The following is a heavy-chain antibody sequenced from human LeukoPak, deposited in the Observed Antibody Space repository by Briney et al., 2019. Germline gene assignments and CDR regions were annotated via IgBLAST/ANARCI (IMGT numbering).Heavy chain of an antibody. D-gene: IGHD3-16*02. CDR3: AKTGYDYIWGSYRPTFFDY. J-gene: IGHJ4*02. CDR1: GFTFSSYA. CDR2: ISGSGGST. V-gene: IGHV3-23*01. Sequence: PGGSLRLSCAASGFTFSSYAMSWVRQAPGKGLEWVSAISGSGGSTYYADSMKGRFTISRDNSKNTLYLQMNSLRAEDTAVYYCAKTGYDYIWGSYRPTFFDYWGQGTLVTVSS.